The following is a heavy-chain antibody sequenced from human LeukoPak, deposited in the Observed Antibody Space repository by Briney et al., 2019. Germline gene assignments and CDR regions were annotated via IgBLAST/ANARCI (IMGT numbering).Heavy chain of an antibody. CDR3: ARDRGPNTFDF. V-gene: IGHV1-69*01. Sequence: GASVNVSCKASGGTFSSYAISWVRQAPGQGLEWMGGIIPIFGTANYAQKFQGRVTITADESTSTAYMELSSLRSEDTAVYYCARDRGPNTFDFWGQGILVTVSS. CDR1: GGTFSSYA. D-gene: IGHD4/OR15-4a*01. CDR2: IIPIFGTA. J-gene: IGHJ4*02.